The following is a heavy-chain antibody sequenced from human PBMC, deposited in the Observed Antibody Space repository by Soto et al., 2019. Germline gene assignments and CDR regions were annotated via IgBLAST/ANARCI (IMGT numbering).Heavy chain of an antibody. Sequence: QVQLVQSGAEVQKPGASVKVSCKASGYTFTGYYMHWVRQAPGQGLEWMGWINPNSGGTNYPHKCLGCVNMSRDTTIRKSYVELIRLIADATAVYYCAKASPPSYYYHSSGYFYYWGQGTLGTGSS. D-gene: IGHD3-22*01. CDR2: INPNSGGT. CDR1: GYTFTGYY. V-gene: IGHV1-2*04. J-gene: IGHJ4*02. CDR3: AKASPPSYYYHSSGYFYY.